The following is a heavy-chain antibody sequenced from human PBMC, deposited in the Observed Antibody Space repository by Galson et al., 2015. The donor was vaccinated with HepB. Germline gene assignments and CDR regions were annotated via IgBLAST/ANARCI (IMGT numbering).Heavy chain of an antibody. J-gene: IGHJ4*02. V-gene: IGHV3-33*01. CDR3: AREDRYTYIVSFDY. CDR2: IWKDGSNK. D-gene: IGHD5-18*01. CDR1: GFTFSNYG. Sequence: SLRLSCATSGFTFSNYGMHWVRQAPGKGLEWVALIWKDGSNKYYADSVKGRFSISRDNSKNALYLQMNSLRAEDTAMYICAREDRYTYIVSFDYWGQGARVTVSS.